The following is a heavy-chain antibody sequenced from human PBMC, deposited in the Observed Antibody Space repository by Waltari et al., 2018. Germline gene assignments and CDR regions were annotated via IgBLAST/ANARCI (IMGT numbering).Heavy chain of an antibody. V-gene: IGHV4-38-2*01. CDR3: ARTPRGLNYFDY. J-gene: IGHJ4*02. CDR1: GGSISSGYY. CDR2: IGGSSGST. Sequence: QVQLQESGPGLVKPSETLSLTCAVSGGSISSGYYWSWIRQPPGKGLEWIGYIGGSSGSTYDNPSLKRRVTMSKDTAKTQFSLKLSSVTAADTAVYYCARTPRGLNYFDYWGQGVLVTVSS.